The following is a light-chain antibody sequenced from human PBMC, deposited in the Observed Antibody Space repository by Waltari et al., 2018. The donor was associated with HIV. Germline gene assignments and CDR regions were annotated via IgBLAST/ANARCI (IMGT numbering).Light chain of an antibody. CDR1: QNIITY. V-gene: IGKV1-39*01. CDR3: QQSHTMWT. CDR2: AAS. J-gene: IGKJ1*01. Sequence: DIQMTQPHPSLSASVRDRVTINCRTRQNIITYLHWHQQKPGKAPKLLINAASSLQRGAPSRFGGSGSGTDFTLTISGLQPEDFATYYCQQSHTMWTFGQGTKVEVK.